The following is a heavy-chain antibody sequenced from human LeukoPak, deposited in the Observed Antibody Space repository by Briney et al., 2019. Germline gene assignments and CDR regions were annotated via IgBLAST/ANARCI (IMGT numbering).Heavy chain of an antibody. CDR3: ARESRGYSYGYGIGYYYYYMDV. D-gene: IGHD5-18*01. CDR1: GGTFSSYA. V-gene: IGHV1-46*01. Sequence: ASVKVSCKASGGTFSSYAISWVRQAPGQGLEWMGIINPSGGSTSYAQKFQGRVTMTRDMSTSTVYMELSSLRSEDTAVYYCARESRGYSYGYGIGYYYYYMDVWGKGTTVTVPS. CDR2: INPSGGST. J-gene: IGHJ6*03.